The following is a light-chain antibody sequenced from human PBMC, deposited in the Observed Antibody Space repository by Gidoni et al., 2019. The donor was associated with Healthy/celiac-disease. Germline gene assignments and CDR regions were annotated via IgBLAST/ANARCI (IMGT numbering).Light chain of an antibody. CDR3: CSYAGSLWV. CDR1: SSDVGGYHY. Sequence: QSALTQPRSVSGYPGQSVTISCTGTSSDVGGYHYVSWYQQHPGKAPKLMIYYVSKRPSWVPDRFSGSKSGNTASLTISGLQAEDEADYYCCSYAGSLWVFGGGTKLTVL. V-gene: IGLV2-11*01. CDR2: YVS. J-gene: IGLJ3*02.